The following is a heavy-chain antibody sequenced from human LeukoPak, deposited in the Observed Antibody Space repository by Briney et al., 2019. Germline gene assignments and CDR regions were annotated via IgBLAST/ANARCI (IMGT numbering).Heavy chain of an antibody. J-gene: IGHJ4*02. V-gene: IGHV1-69*04. Sequence: ASVKVSCKASGGTFSSYAISWVRLAPGQGLEWMGRIIPILGIANYAQKFQGRVTITADKSTSTAYMELSSLRSEDTAVYYCAIGYNSSLFDYWRQGTLVTVSS. D-gene: IGHD5-24*01. CDR3: AIGYNSSLFDY. CDR1: GGTFSSYA. CDR2: IIPILGIA.